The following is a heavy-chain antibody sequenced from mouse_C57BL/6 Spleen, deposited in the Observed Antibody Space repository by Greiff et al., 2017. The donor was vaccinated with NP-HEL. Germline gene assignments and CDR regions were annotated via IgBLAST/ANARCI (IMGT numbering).Heavy chain of an antibody. CDR1: GYSFTDYN. J-gene: IGHJ4*01. Sequence: EVKLMESGPELVKPGASVKISCKASGYSFTDYNMNWVKQSNGKSLEWIGVINPNYGTTSYNQKFKGKATLTVDQSSSTAYMQLNSLTSEDSAVYYCARWGLTLYYYAMDYWGQGTSVTVSS. CDR2: INPNYGTT. CDR3: ARWGLTLYYYAMDY. V-gene: IGHV1-39*01. D-gene: IGHD3-1*01.